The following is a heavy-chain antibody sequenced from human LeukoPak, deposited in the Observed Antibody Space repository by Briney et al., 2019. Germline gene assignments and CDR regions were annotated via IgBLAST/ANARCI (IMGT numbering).Heavy chain of an antibody. J-gene: IGHJ5*02. CDR3: AKSATRITIFGVVGRWFDP. Sequence: PGGSLRLSCAASRFTFSSYGMHWVRQAPGKGLEWVAFIRYDGSNKYYADSVKGRFTISRDNSKNTLYLQMNSLRAEDTAVYYCAKSATRITIFGVVGRWFDPWGQGTLVTVSS. CDR2: IRYDGSNK. D-gene: IGHD3-3*01. CDR1: RFTFSSYG. V-gene: IGHV3-30*02.